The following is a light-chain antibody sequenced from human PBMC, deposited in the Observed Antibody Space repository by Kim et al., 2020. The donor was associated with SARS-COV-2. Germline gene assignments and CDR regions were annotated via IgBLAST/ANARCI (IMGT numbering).Light chain of an antibody. CDR1: KGISSY. Sequence: PSSLSATVGSRVTITCRASKGISSYLAWYQQTPGKAPKLLIYAASTLQSGVPSRFSGSGSGTDFTLTISSLQPEDFGTYYSQQLTFGGGTKVDIK. V-gene: IGKV1-9*01. CDR2: AAS. J-gene: IGKJ4*01. CDR3: QQLT.